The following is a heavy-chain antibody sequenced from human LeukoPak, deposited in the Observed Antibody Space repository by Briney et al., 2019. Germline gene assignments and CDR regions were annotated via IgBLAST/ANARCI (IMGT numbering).Heavy chain of an antibody. CDR3: AKAKEYYGSGYYGS. Sequence: PGGSLRLSCAASGFTFSSYGMHWVRQAPGKGLEWVAVIWYDGSNKYYAESVKGRFTISRDNSNNTLYLQMNSLTAEDTAVYYCAKAKEYYGSGYYGSWGQGALVTVSS. D-gene: IGHD3-22*01. J-gene: IGHJ5*02. CDR2: IWYDGSNK. V-gene: IGHV3-30*02. CDR1: GFTFSSYG.